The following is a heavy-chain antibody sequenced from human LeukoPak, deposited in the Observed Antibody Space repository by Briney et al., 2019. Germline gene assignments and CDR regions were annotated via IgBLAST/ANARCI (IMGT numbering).Heavy chain of an antibody. V-gene: IGHV1-69*05. CDR2: IIPTFGTA. D-gene: IGHD5-24*01. CDR1: GGTFSSYA. Sequence: GASVKVSCKDSGGTFSSYAISWVRQAPGQGLEWMGGIIPTFGTANYAQKFPGRVTITTDESMSTAYMELSSLRSEDTAVYYCARSAGEMATMFDYWGQGTLVTVSS. CDR3: ARSAGEMATMFDY. J-gene: IGHJ4*02.